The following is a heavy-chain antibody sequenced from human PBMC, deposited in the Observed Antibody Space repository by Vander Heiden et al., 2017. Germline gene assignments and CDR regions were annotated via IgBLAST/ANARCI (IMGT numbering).Heavy chain of an antibody. J-gene: IGHJ6*02. CDR1: PGPFSRYY. CDR3: ARDYFGSGPFYYYGLDI. V-gene: IGHV4-34*01. D-gene: IGHD3-10*01. CDR2: ISHTGGT. Sequence: QVQLQQWGAGLLKPSETLSLTCAVEPGPFSRYYWNWIRQAPGQGLEWIGEISHTGGTNYNPSLKTRVTISADTSKNQFSLRLSSVTAADTGVYYCARDYFGSGPFYYYGLDIWGPGTTVTVS.